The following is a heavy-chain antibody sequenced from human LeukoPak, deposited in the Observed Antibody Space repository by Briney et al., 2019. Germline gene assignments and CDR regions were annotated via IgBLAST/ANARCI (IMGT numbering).Heavy chain of an antibody. V-gene: IGHV4-61*02. Sequence: SETLSLTCTVSGGSISSGSYYWSWIRQPAGKGLEWIGRIYTSGSTNYNPSLKSRVTISVDTSKNQFSLKLSSVTAADTAVYYCARDGTTVVTPSGLDYWGQGTLVTVSS. CDR1: GGSISSGSYY. J-gene: IGHJ4*02. CDR3: ARDGTTVVTPSGLDY. CDR2: IYTSGST. D-gene: IGHD4-23*01.